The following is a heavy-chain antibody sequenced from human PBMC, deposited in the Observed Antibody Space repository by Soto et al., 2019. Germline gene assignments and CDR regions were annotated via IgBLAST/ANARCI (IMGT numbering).Heavy chain of an antibody. D-gene: IGHD3-10*01. J-gene: IGHJ6*02. Sequence: QVPLQESGPGLVKPSETLSLSCTVSGGSISNYYGSWFRQTPGKGLEWIGHVHDSWGSNYKPSLKSRGAISLATAKSQFSLKLPSVTATDTAVYYCARQGFGALHGLVAVWGQGTTVTVSS. CDR2: VHDSWGS. V-gene: IGHV4-59*08. CDR3: ARQGFGALHGLVAV. CDR1: GGSISNYY.